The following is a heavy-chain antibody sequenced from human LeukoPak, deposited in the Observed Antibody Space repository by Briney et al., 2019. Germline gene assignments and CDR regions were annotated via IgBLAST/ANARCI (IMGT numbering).Heavy chain of an antibody. Sequence: GESLQISCKGSGYSFTSYWIGWVRQLPGKGLEWMGIIYPGDSDTRYSPSFQGQVTISADKSISTAYLQWSSLKASDTAMYYCARQFDSSSSSGWFDPWGQGTLVTVSS. CDR1: GYSFTSYW. J-gene: IGHJ5*02. V-gene: IGHV5-51*01. CDR3: ARQFDSSSSSGWFDP. D-gene: IGHD6-6*01. CDR2: IYPGDSDT.